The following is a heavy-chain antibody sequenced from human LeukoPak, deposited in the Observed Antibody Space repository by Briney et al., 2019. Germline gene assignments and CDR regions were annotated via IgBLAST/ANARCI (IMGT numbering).Heavy chain of an antibody. CDR2: IYYSGNT. J-gene: IGHJ4*02. V-gene: IGHV4-39*01. D-gene: IGHD3/OR15-3a*01. Sequence: SETLSLTCTVSGVSISSSNSYWGWIRQPPGKGLEWIGSIYYSGNTYYNASLKSQVSISIDTSKDQFSLKLTSVTAADTAVYYCARQTGSGLFILPGGQGTLVTVSS. CDR3: ARQTGSGLFILP. CDR1: GVSISSSNSY.